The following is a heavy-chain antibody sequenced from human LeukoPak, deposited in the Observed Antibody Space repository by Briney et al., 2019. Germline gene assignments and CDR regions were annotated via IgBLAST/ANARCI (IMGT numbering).Heavy chain of an antibody. V-gene: IGHV4-31*03. CDR1: GGSISSGVYY. CDR2: IYYSGST. CDR3: ARNDRSGGVDY. D-gene: IGHD1-1*01. Sequence: SETLSLTCTVSGGSISSGVYYWSWIRQHPGKGLEWIGYIYYSGSTYYNPSLKSRVTISVDTSKNQFSLKLSSVTAADTAVYYCARNDRSGGVDYWGQGTLVTVSS. J-gene: IGHJ4*02.